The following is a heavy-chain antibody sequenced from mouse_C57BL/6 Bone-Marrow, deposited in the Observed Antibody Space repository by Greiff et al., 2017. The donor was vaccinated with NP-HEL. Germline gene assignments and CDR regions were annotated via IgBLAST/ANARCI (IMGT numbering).Heavy chain of an antibody. CDR3: ARPALAYAMDY. CDR2: ISNGGGST. J-gene: IGHJ4*01. V-gene: IGHV5-12*01. Sequence: ESGGGLVQPGGSLKLSCAASGFTFSDYYMYWVRQTPEKRLEWVAYISNGGGSTYYPDTVKGRFTISRDNAKNTLYLQMSRLKSEDTAMYYCARPALAYAMDYWGQGTSVTVSS. CDR1: GFTFSDYY.